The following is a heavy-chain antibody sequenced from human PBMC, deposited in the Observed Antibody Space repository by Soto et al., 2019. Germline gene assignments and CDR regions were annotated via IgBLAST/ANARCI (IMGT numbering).Heavy chain of an antibody. Sequence: QVQLQESGPGLVKPSQTLSLTCTVSGGSISSGGYYWSWIRQHPGKGLEWIGYIYYSGSTYYNPSLKSRVTISVDTSKNQFSLKLSSVTAADTAVYYCAREGYSDILTGYYNVDRYAFDIWGQGTMVTASS. D-gene: IGHD3-9*01. CDR1: GGSISSGGYY. CDR3: AREGYSDILTGYYNVDRYAFDI. CDR2: IYYSGST. J-gene: IGHJ3*02. V-gene: IGHV4-31*03.